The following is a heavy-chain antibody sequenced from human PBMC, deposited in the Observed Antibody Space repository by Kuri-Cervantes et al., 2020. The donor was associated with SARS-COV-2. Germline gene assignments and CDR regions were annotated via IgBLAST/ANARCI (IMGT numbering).Heavy chain of an antibody. Sequence: ASVKVSCKASGYNFTNNDINWVRQASGQGLEWIGWMNPDTGNAGYAQKFQGRVSMTRITSITTAYMELSSLRFEDAAVYYWSRKGVDYYYYMDVWGKGTAVTVSS. CDR2: MNPDTGNA. D-gene: IGHD3-3*01. CDR1: GYNFTNND. CDR3: SRKGVDYYYYMDV. V-gene: IGHV1-8*02. J-gene: IGHJ6*03.